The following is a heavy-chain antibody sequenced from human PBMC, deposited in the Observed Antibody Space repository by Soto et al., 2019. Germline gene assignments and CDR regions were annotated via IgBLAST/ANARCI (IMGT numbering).Heavy chain of an antibody. CDR3: AKDQSTNWNWYYFDY. CDR1: GFTFSSYA. D-gene: IGHD1-1*01. Sequence: QPGGSLRLSCAASGFTFSSYAMHWVRQAPGKGLEWVAVISYDGSNKYYADSVKGRFTISRDNSKNTLYLQMNSLRAEDTAVYYCAKDQSTNWNWYYFDYRGQRTPVTVSS. CDR2: ISYDGSNK. V-gene: IGHV3-30*04. J-gene: IGHJ4*02.